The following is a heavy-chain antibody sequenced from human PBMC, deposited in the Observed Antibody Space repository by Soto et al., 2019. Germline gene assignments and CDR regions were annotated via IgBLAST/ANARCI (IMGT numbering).Heavy chain of an antibody. J-gene: IGHJ4*02. CDR3: AKGGGVITNIPFDY. V-gene: IGHV3-23*01. CDR1: GLIFSSYA. D-gene: IGHD3-22*01. CDR2: ISGSGGST. Sequence: GGSLRLSCAASGLIFSSYAMSWVRQAPGKGLEWVSAISGSGGSTYYADSVKGRFTISRDNSKNTLYLQMNSLRAEDTAVYYCAKGGGVITNIPFDYWGQGTLVTVSS.